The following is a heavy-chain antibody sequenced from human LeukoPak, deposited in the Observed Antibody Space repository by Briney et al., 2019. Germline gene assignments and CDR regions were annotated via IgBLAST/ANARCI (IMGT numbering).Heavy chain of an antibody. D-gene: IGHD2-15*01. Sequence: GGSLRLSCAASGFTFSNYGMHWVRQAPGKGLEWVAVMSYDGSNKDYADSVKGRFTVSRDNSRNTLFLQMNSLRVEDTAVYYCATDRATQYFDYWGQGALVSVPS. CDR2: MSYDGSNK. CDR3: ATDRATQYFDY. J-gene: IGHJ4*02. V-gene: IGHV3-30*03. CDR1: GFTFSNYG.